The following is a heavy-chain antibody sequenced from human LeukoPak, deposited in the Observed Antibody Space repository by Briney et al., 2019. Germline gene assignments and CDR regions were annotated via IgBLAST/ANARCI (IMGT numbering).Heavy chain of an antibody. CDR1: GYTFTSYY. V-gene: IGHV1-46*01. J-gene: IGHJ3*02. Sequence: ASVQVSCKASGYTFTSYYMLWGRQAPRQVLEWRGIINPSGGSTSYAQKFQGRVNMTRDTSTNTVYMELSSLRSEDTAVYYCARVGPLDAFDIWGQGTMVTVSS. CDR2: INPSGGST. CDR3: ARVGPLDAFDI.